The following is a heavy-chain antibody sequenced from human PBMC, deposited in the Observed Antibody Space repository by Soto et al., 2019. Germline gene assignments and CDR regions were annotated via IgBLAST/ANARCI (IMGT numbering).Heavy chain of an antibody. CDR3: ASRDGGNFYY. CDR1: GSSISSYY. J-gene: IGHJ4*02. V-gene: IGHV4-59*01. Sequence: QVQLQESGPGLVKPSETLSLTCTVSGSSISSYYWSLIRQPPGKGLEWIAYIYYSGSTNYNPSLKSRVTISVDTSKNQFSLKLSSVTAADTAVYYCASRDGGNFYYWGQGTLVTVSS. D-gene: IGHD1-26*01. CDR2: IYYSGST.